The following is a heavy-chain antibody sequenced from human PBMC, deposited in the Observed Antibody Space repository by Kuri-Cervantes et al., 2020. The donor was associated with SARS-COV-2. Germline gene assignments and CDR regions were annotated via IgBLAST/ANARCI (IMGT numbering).Heavy chain of an antibody. CDR1: GYTFISHY. V-gene: IGHV1-46*01. J-gene: IGHJ6*02. CDR3: ARGNIRYYYYYYGMDV. Sequence: ASVKVSCKASGYTFISHYMHWVRQAPGQGLEWMGIINPSGGSTTYAQKFQGRVTMTRDTSTSTAYMELRSLRSDDTAVYYCARGNIRYYYYYYGMDVWGQGTTVTVSS. CDR2: INPSGGST. D-gene: IGHD2/OR15-2a*01.